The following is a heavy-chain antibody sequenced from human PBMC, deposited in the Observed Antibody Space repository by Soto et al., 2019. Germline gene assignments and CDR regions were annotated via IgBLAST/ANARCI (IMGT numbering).Heavy chain of an antibody. CDR2: IIPSVGAA. D-gene: IGHD5-12*01. CDR1: GDTFSIYT. Sequence: ASVKVSCKSSGDTFSIYTISWVRQAPGQGLEWMGRIIPSVGAANYAPKFQGRATISADKSANTAYMDLTSLTSEDTAVYYCARVLTGYTSGPIGYYFNYWGQGTLVTVSS. V-gene: IGHV1-69*08. J-gene: IGHJ4*02. CDR3: ARVLTGYTSGPIGYYFNY.